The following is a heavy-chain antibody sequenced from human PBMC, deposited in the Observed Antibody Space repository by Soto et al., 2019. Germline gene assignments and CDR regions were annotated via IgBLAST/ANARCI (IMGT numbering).Heavy chain of an antibody. CDR1: GAHFSGHW. J-gene: IGHJ4*02. V-gene: IGHV3-15*01. D-gene: IGHD2-15*01. Sequence: EVQLVESGGGLVEPGGSLRLTCAVSGAHFSGHWMSWVRQAPGKGLEWVARIKSKKDDGTIEYAAPVKGRLTISRDDARNTLYLQMNSLKTEDTAIYYCTAETYCGGGSCPEYWGQGTLVTVSS. CDR2: IKSKKDDGTI. CDR3: TAETYCGGGSCPEY.